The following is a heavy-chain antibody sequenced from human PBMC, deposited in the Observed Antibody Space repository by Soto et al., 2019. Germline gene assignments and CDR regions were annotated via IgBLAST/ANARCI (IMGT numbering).Heavy chain of an antibody. Sequence: EVQLVESGGGLIQPGGSLRLSCAASGFTVSSNYMSWVRQAPGKGLEWVSVIYSGGRTYYADSVKGRFTISSDNSKNTLYLQMNSLRAEDTAVYYCARAYYGDSNNWFDPWGQGTLVTVSS. J-gene: IGHJ5*02. CDR1: GFTVSSNY. V-gene: IGHV3-53*01. CDR3: ARAYYGDSNNWFDP. D-gene: IGHD4-17*01. CDR2: IYSGGRT.